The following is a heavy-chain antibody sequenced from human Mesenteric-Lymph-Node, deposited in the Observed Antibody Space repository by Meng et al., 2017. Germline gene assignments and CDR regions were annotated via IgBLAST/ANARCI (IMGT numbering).Heavy chain of an antibody. CDR1: GFTFSSYS. CDR2: ISSSSSYI. CDR3: AREERAMVYYGSGSF. D-gene: IGHD3-10*01. J-gene: IGHJ1*01. Sequence: EVQLVASGGGLVKPGGALGLSCAASGFTFSSYSMNWVRQAPGKGLEWVSSISSSSSYIYYADSVKGRFTISRDNAKNSLYLQMNSLRAEDTAVYYCAREERAMVYYGSGSFWGQGTLVTVSS. V-gene: IGHV3-21*01.